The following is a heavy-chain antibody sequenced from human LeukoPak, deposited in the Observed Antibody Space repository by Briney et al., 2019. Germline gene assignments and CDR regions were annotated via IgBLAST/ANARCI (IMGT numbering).Heavy chain of an antibody. D-gene: IGHD5-24*01. CDR3: ARDYKGWFDY. CDR2: INEYGREI. CDR1: GFTFSDYQ. J-gene: IGHJ4*02. Sequence: GGSLRLSCAASGFTFSDYQMGWVRQAPGKGLEWVANINEYGREIHYVDSVKGRFTISRDNAKNSLYLQMNSLRVEDTAVYYCARDYKGWFDYWGQGTLVTVSS. V-gene: IGHV3-7*01.